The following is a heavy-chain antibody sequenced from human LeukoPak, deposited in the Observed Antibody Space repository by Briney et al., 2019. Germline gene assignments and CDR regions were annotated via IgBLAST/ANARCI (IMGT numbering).Heavy chain of an antibody. J-gene: IGHJ4*02. D-gene: IGHD5-18*01. CDR3: TTVRNWNLGYSYGRGADY. CDR2: IRSKANSYAT. CDR1: GFTFSGSA. V-gene: IGHV3-73*01. Sequence: PGGSLRLSCAASGFTFSGSAMHWVRQASGKGLEWVGRIRSKANSYATAYAASVKGRFTISRDDSKNTAYLQVNSLKTEDTAVYYCTTVRNWNLGYSYGRGADYWGQGTLVTVSS.